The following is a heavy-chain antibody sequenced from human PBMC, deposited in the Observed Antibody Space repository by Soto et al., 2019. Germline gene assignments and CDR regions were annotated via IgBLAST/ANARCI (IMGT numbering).Heavy chain of an antibody. D-gene: IGHD6-19*01. CDR3: AREFHSNCSSGLPHYYYYMDV. J-gene: IGHJ6*03. CDR2: IWDDGSNK. V-gene: IGHV3-33*01. CDR1: GFTFSSYG. Sequence: GGSLRLSCAASGFTFSSYGMNWVRQAPGKGLEWVAVIWDDGSNKYYADSVKGRFTISRDNSKNTLYLQMNSLRAEDTAVYYSAREFHSNCSSGLPHYYYYMDVWGQGTTVTVSS.